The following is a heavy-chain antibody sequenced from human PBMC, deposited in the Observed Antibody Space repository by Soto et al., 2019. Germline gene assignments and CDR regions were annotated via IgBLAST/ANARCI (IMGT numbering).Heavy chain of an antibody. J-gene: IGHJ4*01. D-gene: IGHD2-21*02. V-gene: IGHV3-7*03. CDR1: GFTSSTYW. CDR3: ARVRCTTSDCFHDY. Sequence: GGSLRLSCAASGFTSSTYWMSWVRQAPGKGLEWVANIKPDGSGEYYMDSVKGRFTISRDNAKNSLYLQMNSLRVEDTAMYYCARVRCTTSDCFHDYWGHGTLVTVSS. CDR2: IKPDGSGE.